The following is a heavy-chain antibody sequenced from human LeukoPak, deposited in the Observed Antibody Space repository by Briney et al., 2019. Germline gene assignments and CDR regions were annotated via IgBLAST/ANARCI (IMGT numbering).Heavy chain of an antibody. Sequence: QATGQGXEWMGWMNPNSGNTGYAQKFQGXVTXTRNTXXSTXYMELSSLRSEDTAVYYCAXDXXGXSDYXGXGXLVTVSS. CDR2: MNPNSGNT. V-gene: IGHV1-8*01. CDR3: AXDXXGXSDY. J-gene: IGHJ4*02.